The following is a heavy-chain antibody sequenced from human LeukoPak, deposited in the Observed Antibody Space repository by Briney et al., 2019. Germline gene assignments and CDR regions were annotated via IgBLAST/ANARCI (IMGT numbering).Heavy chain of an antibody. CDR1: GFTFSSHW. D-gene: IGHD6-19*01. J-gene: IGHJ4*02. CDR3: ARGHVAGSDRHWDY. CDR2: INSDGSEI. V-gene: IGHV3-74*01. Sequence: PGGSLRLSCAASGFTFSSHWMHWVRQVPGKGLVWVSRINSDGSEINYADSVKGRCTISRDNAKNTLYLQMNSLRAEDTAVYFCARGHVAGSDRHWDYWGQGTLVTVSS.